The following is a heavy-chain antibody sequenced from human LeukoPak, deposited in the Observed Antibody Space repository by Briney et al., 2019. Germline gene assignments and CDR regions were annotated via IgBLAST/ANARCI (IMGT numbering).Heavy chain of an antibody. D-gene: IGHD5-18*01. CDR2: IYYSGSI. Sequence: SETLSLTCTVSLASLNTFYWSWIRQPPGKGLEWIGNIYYSGSIIYTPSLRRRVTISVDTSKNQFSLKLNSVIAADTAVYYCASSWIQIPGRFDYWGQGTLVTVSS. CDR3: ASSWIQIPGRFDY. V-gene: IGHV4-59*01. CDR1: LASLNTFY. J-gene: IGHJ4*02.